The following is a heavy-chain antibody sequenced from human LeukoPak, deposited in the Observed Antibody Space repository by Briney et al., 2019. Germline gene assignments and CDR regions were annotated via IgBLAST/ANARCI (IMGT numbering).Heavy chain of an antibody. J-gene: IGHJ6*02. Sequence: ASVKVSCQISGYTFTNYAISWMRQAPGQELEWMGWISVRKGNTNYTQKLQDRVTMTTDTSTSTAYMELRSLRSDDTAVYYCAREYYGSGSYVVLSYYYYYGMDVWGQGTTVTVSS. CDR2: ISVRKGNT. D-gene: IGHD3-10*01. V-gene: IGHV1-18*01. CDR3: AREYYGSGSYVVLSYYYYYGMDV. CDR1: GYTFTNYA.